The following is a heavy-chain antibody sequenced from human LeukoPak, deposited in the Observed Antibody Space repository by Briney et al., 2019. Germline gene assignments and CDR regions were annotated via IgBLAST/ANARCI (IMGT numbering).Heavy chain of an antibody. V-gene: IGHV4-59*01. CDR3: ARGPSLEYSSSSPFDY. CDR1: GGSISSYY. J-gene: IGHJ4*02. Sequence: PSETLSLTCTVSGGSISSYYWSWIRQPPGEGLEWIGYIYYSGSTNYNPSLKSRVTISVDTSKNQFSLKLSSVTAADTAVYYCARGPSLEYSSSSPFDYWGQGILVTVSS. D-gene: IGHD6-6*01. CDR2: IYYSGST.